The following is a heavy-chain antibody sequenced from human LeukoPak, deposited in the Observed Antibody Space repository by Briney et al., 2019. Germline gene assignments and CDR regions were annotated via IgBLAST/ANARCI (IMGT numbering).Heavy chain of an antibody. J-gene: IGHJ4*02. Sequence: EASVKVSYKASGYTFTSYSMHWVRQAPGQGLEWMGIINPSGGSTTYAQHFQGRVTMTRDMSTSTVYMELSSLRSEDTAVYYCARAYYDISAGCGYWGQGTLVTVSS. CDR2: INPSGGST. CDR1: GYTFTSYS. V-gene: IGHV1-46*01. CDR3: ARAYYDISAGCGY. D-gene: IGHD3-22*01.